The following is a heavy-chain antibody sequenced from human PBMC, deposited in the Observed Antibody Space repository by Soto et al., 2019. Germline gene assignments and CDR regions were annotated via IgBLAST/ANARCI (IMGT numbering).Heavy chain of an antibody. CDR2: INPSGGST. CDR1: GYTFTSYY. J-gene: IGHJ3*02. Sequence: ASVKVSCKASGYTFTSYYMHWVRQAPGQGLEWMGIINPSGGSTSYAQKFQGRVTMTRDTSTSTVYMELSSLRPEDTAVYYCARAPIYDSSGYESGAFDIWGQGTMVTVSS. D-gene: IGHD3-22*01. CDR3: ARAPIYDSSGYESGAFDI. V-gene: IGHV1-46*01.